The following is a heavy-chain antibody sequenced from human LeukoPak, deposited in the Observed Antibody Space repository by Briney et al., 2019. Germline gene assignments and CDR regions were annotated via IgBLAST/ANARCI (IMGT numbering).Heavy chain of an antibody. D-gene: IGHD5-18*01. CDR3: ARSSPGYSYLPTLSYFDL. Sequence: SETLSLTCTVSGGSISSYYWSWIRQPPGKGLEWIGYIYYSGSTNYNPSLKSRVTISVDTSKNQFSLKLSSVTAADTAVYYCARSSPGYSYLPTLSYFDLWGRGTLVTVSS. CDR1: GGSISSYY. CDR2: IYYSGST. J-gene: IGHJ2*01. V-gene: IGHV4-59*01.